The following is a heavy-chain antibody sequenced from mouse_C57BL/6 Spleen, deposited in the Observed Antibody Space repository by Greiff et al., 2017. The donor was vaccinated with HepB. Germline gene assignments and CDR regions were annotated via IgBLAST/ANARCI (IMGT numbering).Heavy chain of an antibody. V-gene: IGHV1-15*01. J-gene: IGHJ3*01. D-gene: IGHD2-1*01. CDR1: GYTFTDYE. Sequence: QVQLQQSGAELVRPGASVTLSCKASGYTFTDYEMHWVKQTPVHGLEWIGAIDPETGGTAYNQKFKGKAILTADKSSSTAYMELRSLTSEDSAVYYCTREGYYSKGAYWGQGTLVTVSA. CDR3: TREGYYSKGAY. CDR2: IDPETGGT.